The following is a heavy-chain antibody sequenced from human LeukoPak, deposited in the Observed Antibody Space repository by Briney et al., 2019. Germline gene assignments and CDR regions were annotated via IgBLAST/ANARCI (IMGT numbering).Heavy chain of an antibody. CDR3: AKEKYYYDSSGSDC. CDR1: GFTFSSYG. V-gene: IGHV3-30*02. Sequence: PGGSLRLSCAASGFTFSSYGMHWVRQAPGKGLEWVAFIRYDGSNKYYADSVKGRFTISRDNSKNTLYLQMNSLRAEDTAVYYCAKEKYYYDSSGSDCWGQGTLVTVSS. J-gene: IGHJ4*02. CDR2: IRYDGSNK. D-gene: IGHD3-22*01.